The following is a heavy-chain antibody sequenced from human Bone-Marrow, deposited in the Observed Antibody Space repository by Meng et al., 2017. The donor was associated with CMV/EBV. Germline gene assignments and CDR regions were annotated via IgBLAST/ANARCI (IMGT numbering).Heavy chain of an antibody. CDR1: EYTFTGYY. CDR2: INPQSGGT. J-gene: IGHJ4*02. CDR3: ARELLHTSSHPFDY. V-gene: IGHV1-2*02. D-gene: IGHD6-6*01. Sequence: ASVKVSCKASEYTFTGYYMHWVRQAPGQGLEWMGWINPQSGGTNYAQKFQGRVTLTRDTSISTGYMELSRLRSDDTAVYYCARELLHTSSHPFDYWGQGALVTVPS.